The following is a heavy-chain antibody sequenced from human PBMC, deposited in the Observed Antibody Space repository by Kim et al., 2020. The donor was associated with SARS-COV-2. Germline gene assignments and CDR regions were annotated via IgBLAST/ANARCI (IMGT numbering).Heavy chain of an antibody. CDR2: ISYDGSNK. V-gene: IGHV3-30*18. J-gene: IGHJ4*02. D-gene: IGHD6-6*01. Sequence: GGSLRLSCAASGFTFSSYGMHWVRQAPGKGLEWVAVISYDGSNKYYADSVKGRFTISRDNSKNTLYLQMNSLRAEDTAVYYCAKDLYSSSSVPPFDYWGQGTLVTVSS. CDR1: GFTFSSYG. CDR3: AKDLYSSSSVPPFDY.